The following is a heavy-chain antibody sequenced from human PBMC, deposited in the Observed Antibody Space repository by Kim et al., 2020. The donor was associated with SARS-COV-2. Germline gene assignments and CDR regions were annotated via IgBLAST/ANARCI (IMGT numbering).Heavy chain of an antibody. CDR3: GRDALGTTPLDY. Sequence: GGSLRLSCAASGFTFRNNWMHWVRQATGKGLMWVAHVNGDATRTLYVDTVKGRFTIYRDNAKNTLYLEMNSLRGEDLAVYFCGRDALGTTPLDYWGQGTL. CDR1: GFTFRNNW. V-gene: IGHV3-74*03. CDR2: VNGDATRT. D-gene: IGHD4-17*01. J-gene: IGHJ4*02.